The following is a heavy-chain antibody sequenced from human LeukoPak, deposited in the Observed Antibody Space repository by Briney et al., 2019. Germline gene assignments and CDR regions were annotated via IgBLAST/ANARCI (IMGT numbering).Heavy chain of an antibody. CDR1: GYAISSGYF. J-gene: IGHJ5*02. CDR2: IYHSGST. D-gene: IGHD3-22*01. Sequence: PSETLSLTCSVSGYAISSGYFWGWIRQPPGKGLEWIGTIYHSGSTNYNPSLKSRVTISVDTSKNQFSLKLSSVTAADTAVYYCARGGGITMIVVVTRRWFDPWGQGTLVTVSS. CDR3: ARGGGITMIVVVTRRWFDP. V-gene: IGHV4-38-2*02.